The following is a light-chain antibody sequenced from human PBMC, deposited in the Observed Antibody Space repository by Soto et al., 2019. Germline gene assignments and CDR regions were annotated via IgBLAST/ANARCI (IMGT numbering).Light chain of an antibody. CDR3: QQTYRTPLT. CDR2: AAS. CDR1: QYIGRY. V-gene: IGKV1-39*01. J-gene: IGKJ4*01. Sequence: DIQMTLSPSSLSASLGDRVTTTCRACQYIGRYLNWYQQKPGKAPKLLIYAASSLHSGVPSRFSGSGSGTDFTLTISSLQPEDFATYSCQQTYRTPLTFGGGTKAAIK.